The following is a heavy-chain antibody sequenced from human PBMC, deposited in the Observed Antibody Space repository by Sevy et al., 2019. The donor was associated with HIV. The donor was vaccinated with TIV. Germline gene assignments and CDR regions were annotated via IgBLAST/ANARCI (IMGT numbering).Heavy chain of an antibody. CDR2: FYPGNSDV. CDR3: ARGLYYYDSSGYSDAFDI. CDR1: GYIFKNYW. Sequence: GESLKISCKGSGYIFKNYWIGWVRQVPGKGLVWMGIFYPGNSDVRYSPSFQGHVTISADKSISAAYLQWRSLKASDTAMYFCARGLYYYDSSGYSDAFDIWGQWTMVTVSS. V-gene: IGHV5-51*01. D-gene: IGHD3-22*01. J-gene: IGHJ3*02.